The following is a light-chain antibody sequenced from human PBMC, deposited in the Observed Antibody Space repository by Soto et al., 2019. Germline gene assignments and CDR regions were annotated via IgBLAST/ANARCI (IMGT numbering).Light chain of an antibody. CDR3: HQRGDRPMYT. Sequence: EIVLTQSPGTLSLSPGERANLSCRASQSVHHLAWYPQRPGKAPRVLMSDACTRASGTPARFSGSGSGTDFTLTISSLEPEDFAVYYCHQRGDRPMYTFGQGTILEI. CDR1: QSVHH. V-gene: IGKV3-11*01. CDR2: DAC. J-gene: IGKJ2*01.